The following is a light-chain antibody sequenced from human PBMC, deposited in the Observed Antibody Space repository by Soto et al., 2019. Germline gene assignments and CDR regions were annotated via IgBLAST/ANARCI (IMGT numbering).Light chain of an antibody. CDR2: AAS. V-gene: IGKV1-6*01. CDR1: QGIRTD. J-gene: IGKJ4*02. CDR3: LQDYNYPLT. Sequence: AIKMTQSPSSLSASVGDRVTITCRASQGIRTDLGWYQQKPGKAPKLLIYAASSLQSGVPSRFSGSGSGTDFTLTISSLQPEDFATYYCLQDYNYPLTFGGGTKVEIK.